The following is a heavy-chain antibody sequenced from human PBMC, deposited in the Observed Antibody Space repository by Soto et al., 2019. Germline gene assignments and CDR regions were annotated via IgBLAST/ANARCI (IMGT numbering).Heavy chain of an antibody. CDR1: GFTFSSYA. D-gene: IGHD2-2*01. CDR2: ISYDGSNK. CDR3: ARGLCISTSYLLPYYYGMDV. Sequence: QVQLVESGGGVVQPGRSLRLSCAASGFTFSSYAIHWVRQAPGKGLEWVAGISYDGSNKYYADSVKGRLTICRDNSKNTLYLQMNSLRAEDTAVYYCARGLCISTSYLLPYYYGMDVWGQGTTVTVSS. J-gene: IGHJ6*02. V-gene: IGHV3-30-3*01.